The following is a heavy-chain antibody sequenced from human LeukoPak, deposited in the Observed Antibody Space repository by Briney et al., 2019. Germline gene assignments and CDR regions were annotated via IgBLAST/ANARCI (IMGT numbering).Heavy chain of an antibody. D-gene: IGHD3-10*01. Sequence: PGGSLRLSCAASGFNFRDYDMHWVRQATGKGLEWVSAIGTGDDPFYPDSVKGRFTISRENGNNSLFLQMNSLRAGDTAMYYCVRADTLVRGVTYFDSWGPGTLVTVSS. V-gene: IGHV3-13*05. CDR1: GFNFRDYD. J-gene: IGHJ4*02. CDR3: VRADTLVRGVTYFDS. CDR2: IGTGDDP.